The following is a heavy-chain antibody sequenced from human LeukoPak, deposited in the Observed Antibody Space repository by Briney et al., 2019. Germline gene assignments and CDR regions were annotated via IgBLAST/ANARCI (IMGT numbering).Heavy chain of an antibody. V-gene: IGHV3-30*18. CDR3: AKDVGGSYYYDFDY. CDR2: ISYDGSNK. CDR1: GFTSSSYG. J-gene: IGHJ4*02. D-gene: IGHD1-26*01. Sequence: GGSLRLSCAASGFTSSSYGMRWVRRAPGKGLEWVAVISYDGSNKYYADSLKSRFTISRDNSKTTQYLQMNSPSAEDTAVYYCAKDVGGSYYYDFDYWGQGTLVTVSS.